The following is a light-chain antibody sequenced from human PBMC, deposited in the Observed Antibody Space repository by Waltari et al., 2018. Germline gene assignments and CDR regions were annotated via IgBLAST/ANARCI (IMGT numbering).Light chain of an antibody. V-gene: IGKV3-11*01. CDR2: DAS. CDR3: HHLTNWPAFT. J-gene: IGKJ3*01. Sequence: VLTQSPATLSLSPGERAALSCRASQGVRGYIAWYQQKPGQAPRLLIYDASNRATGVPARFSGSGSGTDFTLTISSLEPEDFAVYYCHHLTNWPAFTFGPGTKVDVK. CDR1: QGVRGY.